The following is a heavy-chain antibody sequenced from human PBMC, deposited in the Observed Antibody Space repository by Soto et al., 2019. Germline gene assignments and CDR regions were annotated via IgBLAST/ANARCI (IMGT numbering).Heavy chain of an antibody. CDR2: IRSKANSYAT. CDR1: GFTFSGSA. V-gene: IGHV3-73*01. J-gene: IGHJ6*02. D-gene: IGHD2-8*01. CDR3: TRGYCTNGVCYLGDYYYFGMDV. Sequence: PGGSLRLSCAASGFTFSGSAMHWVRQASGKGLEWVGRIRSKANSYATAYAASVKGRFTISRDESKNTAYLQMNSLKTEDTAVYFCTRGYCTNGVCYLGDYYYFGMDVWGQGTPVTVSS.